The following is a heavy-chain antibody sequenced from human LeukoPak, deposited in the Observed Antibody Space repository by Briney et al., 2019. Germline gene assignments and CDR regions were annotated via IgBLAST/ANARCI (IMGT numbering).Heavy chain of an antibody. D-gene: IGHD5-12*01. CDR1: GYFLTSYW. J-gene: IGHJ4*02. Sequence: GESLKISCKASGYFLTSYWIGWVRQMPGKGLEWMGIINPSDSDTRYSPSFQGQVTISADKSISTVYLQWSSLKASDTAKYYCAKGYSRVDYWGQGTLVTVSS. CDR3: AKGYSRVDY. CDR2: INPSDSDT. V-gene: IGHV5-51*01.